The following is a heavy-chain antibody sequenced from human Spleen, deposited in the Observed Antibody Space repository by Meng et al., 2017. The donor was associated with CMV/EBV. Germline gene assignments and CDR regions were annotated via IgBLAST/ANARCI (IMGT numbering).Heavy chain of an antibody. CDR3: ARELAVAGTYYYYGMDV. D-gene: IGHD6-19*01. Sequence: GESLKISCGASEFTFSSYWMSWVRQAPGKGLEWVANINQDGSEKYYVDSVKGRFTISRDNAKNSLYLQMNSLRAEDTAVYYCARELAVAGTYYYYGMDVWGQGTTVTVSS. J-gene: IGHJ6*02. CDR1: EFTFSSYW. V-gene: IGHV3-7*01. CDR2: INQDGSEK.